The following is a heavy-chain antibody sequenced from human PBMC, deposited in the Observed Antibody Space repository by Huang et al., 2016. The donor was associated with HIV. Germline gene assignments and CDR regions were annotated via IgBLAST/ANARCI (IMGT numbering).Heavy chain of an antibody. CDR3: AREGITPSGTEVSGFDF. J-gene: IGHJ5*01. D-gene: IGHD6-13*01. CDR2: VNPSGGGA. V-gene: IGHV1-46*03. CDR1: GFSILIDY. Sequence: QVQLVQSGAEVKKPGASVTISCKASGFSILIDYIHWVRQAPGQGLEWMGIVNPSGGGADYAQKCKGRVTMTRETSTRTLYMELSSLRSEDTAVYYCAREGITPSGTEVSGFDFWGQGTPVSVSS.